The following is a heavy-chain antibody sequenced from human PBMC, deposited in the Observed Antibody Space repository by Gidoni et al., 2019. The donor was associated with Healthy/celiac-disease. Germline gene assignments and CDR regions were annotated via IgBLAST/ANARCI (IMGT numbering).Heavy chain of an antibody. J-gene: IGHJ4*02. CDR2: INHSGST. V-gene: IGHV4-34*01. CDR1: GGSFSVYS. CDR3: ARGLGDTAMVD. D-gene: IGHD5-18*01. Sequence: QVQLQQWGAGLLKPSETLSLTCAVYGGSFSVYSWSWIRQPPGKGLEWIGEINHSGSTNYNPSLKSRVTISVDTSKNQFSLKLSSVTAADTAVYYCARGLGDTAMVDWGQGTLVTVSS.